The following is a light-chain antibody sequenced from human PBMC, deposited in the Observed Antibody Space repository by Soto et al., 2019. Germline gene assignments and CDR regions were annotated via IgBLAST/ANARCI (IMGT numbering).Light chain of an antibody. CDR2: EGS. J-gene: IGLJ1*01. CDR3: CSYAGSNTFSYV. V-gene: IGLV2-23*03. CDR1: NSDVGSYNL. Sequence: QSALTQPASVSGSPGQSITISCTGTNSDVGSYNLVSWYQQHPGKAPKLMIYEGSKRPSGVSNRFSGSTSGNTASLTISGLQAEDEADYYCCSYAGSNTFSYVFGTGTQLTVL.